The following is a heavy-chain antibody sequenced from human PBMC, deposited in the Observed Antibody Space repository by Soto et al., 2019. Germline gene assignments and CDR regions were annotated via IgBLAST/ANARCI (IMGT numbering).Heavy chain of an antibody. Sequence: QVPLVQSGAEVKKPGASVKVSCKASGYTFTSYGISWARQAPGQGLEWMGWISAYNGNTNYAQKLQGRVTMTTDTSTSTAYMELRSLRSDDTAVYYCARVSTRTDDFWSGYYPYYYYYGMDVWGQGTTVTVSS. V-gene: IGHV1-18*01. CDR1: GYTFTSYG. J-gene: IGHJ6*02. D-gene: IGHD3-3*01. CDR2: ISAYNGNT. CDR3: ARVSTRTDDFWSGYYPYYYYYGMDV.